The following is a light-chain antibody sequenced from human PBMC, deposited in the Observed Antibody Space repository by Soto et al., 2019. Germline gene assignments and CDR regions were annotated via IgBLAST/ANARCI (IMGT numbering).Light chain of an antibody. Sequence: EIVMTQSPATLSLSPGERATLSCRASQTVLNNYLTWYQQKPGQAPRRLIFGASFRATGIPDRFSGSGSGTDFTLTISRLEPEDSAVYYCQQYGTSPTTFGQGTKVEIK. J-gene: IGKJ1*01. CDR3: QQYGTSPTT. V-gene: IGKV3-20*01. CDR1: QTVLNNY. CDR2: GAS.